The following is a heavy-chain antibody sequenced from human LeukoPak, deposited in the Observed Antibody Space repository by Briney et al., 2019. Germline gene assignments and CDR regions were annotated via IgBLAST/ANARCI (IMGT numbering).Heavy chain of an antibody. D-gene: IGHD5-18*01. CDR2: TFQGGGVI. J-gene: IGHJ5*02. V-gene: IGHV3-23*01. Sequence: PGGSLRLSCAASGFTFSDFAMIWVRQPPGKGLEWVSSTFQGGGVIHYADSVRGRFTISRDNSRSTLFLQMNSLRGEDTAIYYCATYRQVMLPFEAWGQGTLVTVSS. CDR3: ATYRQVMLPFEA. CDR1: GFTFSDFA.